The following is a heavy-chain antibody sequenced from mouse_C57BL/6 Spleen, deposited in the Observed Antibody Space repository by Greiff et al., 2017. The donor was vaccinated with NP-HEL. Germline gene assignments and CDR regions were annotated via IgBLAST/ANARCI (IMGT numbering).Heavy chain of an antibody. CDR2: ISSGSSTI. V-gene: IGHV5-17*01. CDR3: ARYYGSSRYAMDY. Sequence: EVKLVESGGGLVKPGGSLKLSCAASGFTFSDYGMHWVRQAPEKGLEWVAYISSGSSTIYYADTVKGRFTISRDNAKNTLFLQMTSLRSEDTAMYYCARYYGSSRYAMDYWGQGTSVTVSS. CDR1: GFTFSDYG. D-gene: IGHD1-1*01. J-gene: IGHJ4*01.